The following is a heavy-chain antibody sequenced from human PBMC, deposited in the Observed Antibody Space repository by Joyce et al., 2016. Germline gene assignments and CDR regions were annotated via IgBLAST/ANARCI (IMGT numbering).Heavy chain of an antibody. Sequence: QVQLRQWGAGLLKPSEALSLTCAVYGGSFSGYYYSWIRQPPGKGLEWIGEINHRGSTNYNPSLTSRVTVSIDTAKKQFSLTLSSVTAADTAVCYCARGPWNHHRYFHDWGQGTLVTAS. CDR2: INHRGST. V-gene: IGHV4-34*02. D-gene: IGHD1-1*01. J-gene: IGHJ1*01. CDR3: ARGPWNHHRYFHD. CDR1: GGSFSGYY.